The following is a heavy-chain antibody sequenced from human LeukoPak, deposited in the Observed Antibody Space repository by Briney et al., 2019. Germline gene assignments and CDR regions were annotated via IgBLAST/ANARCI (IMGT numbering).Heavy chain of an antibody. CDR3: ARDVAYGDYGDYYYYYMDV. D-gene: IGHD4-17*01. CDR1: GSTFSSYW. J-gene: IGHJ6*03. V-gene: IGHV3-7*01. CDR2: IKQDGSEK. Sequence: GGSLRLSCAASGSTFSSYWMSWVRQAPGKGLEWVANIKQDGSEKYYVDSVKGRFTISRDNAKNSLYLQMNSLRAEDTAVYYCARDVAYGDYGDYYYYYMDVWGKGTTVTVSS.